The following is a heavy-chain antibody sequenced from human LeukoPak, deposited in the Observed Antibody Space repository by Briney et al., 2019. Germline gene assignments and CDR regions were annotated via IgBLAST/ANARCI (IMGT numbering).Heavy chain of an antibody. CDR3: ARVGDWNDLVY. V-gene: IGHV4-59*01. J-gene: IGHJ4*02. CDR2: IHYTGST. D-gene: IGHD1-1*01. Sequence: SETLSLTCTVSGGSIINYWWSWIRQSPGKGLGWIGYIHYTGSTNYNPSLKSRATISVDTSKKQFSLKVTSVTAADTAVYYCARVGDWNDLVYWGQGTLVIVSS. CDR1: GGSIINYW.